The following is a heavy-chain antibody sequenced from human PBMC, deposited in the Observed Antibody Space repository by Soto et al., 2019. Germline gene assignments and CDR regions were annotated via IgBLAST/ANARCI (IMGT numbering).Heavy chain of an antibody. V-gene: IGHV3-48*03. CDR2: ISSSGNTK. D-gene: IGHD3-22*01. CDR3: AATPSGMSMIDKRHIEH. J-gene: IGHJ4*02. Sequence: PVGSLRLSCVASGFTFSTYEMYWFRQAPGKGLEWISYISSSGNTKDYADSVRGRFIISRDNARNSPYPQMNNLRAEDTAVYYCAATPSGMSMIDKRHIEHWGQGPLVTVSS. CDR1: GFTFSTYE.